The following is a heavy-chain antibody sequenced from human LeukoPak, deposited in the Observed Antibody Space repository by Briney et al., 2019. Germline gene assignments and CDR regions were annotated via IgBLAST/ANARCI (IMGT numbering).Heavy chain of an antibody. Sequence: PSGTLSLTCSVSGDSISTNEWWSWVRQPPGKGLEWIGEVFHSGSTNYNPSLKSRVTISIGKSKNQFSLEVTSVTAADTAIYYCARDLAVAGTNYFDFWGQGVLVTVSS. CDR1: GDSISTNEW. J-gene: IGHJ4*02. V-gene: IGHV4-4*02. CDR2: VFHSGST. CDR3: ARDLAVAGTNYFDF. D-gene: IGHD6-19*01.